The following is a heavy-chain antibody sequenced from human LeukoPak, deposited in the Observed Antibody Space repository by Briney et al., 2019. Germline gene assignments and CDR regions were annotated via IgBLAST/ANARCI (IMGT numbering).Heavy chain of an antibody. CDR1: GFTFSSYE. CDR2: ISSSGSTI. D-gene: IGHD5-12*01. Sequence: GGSLRLSCAASGFTFSSYEMNWVRQAPGKGLEWVSYISSSGSTIYYADSVKGRFTISRDNAKNPLYLQMNSLRAEDTAVYYCARESVATITTFDYYYMDVWGKGTTVTVSS. CDR3: ARESVATITTFDYYYMDV. J-gene: IGHJ6*03. V-gene: IGHV3-48*03.